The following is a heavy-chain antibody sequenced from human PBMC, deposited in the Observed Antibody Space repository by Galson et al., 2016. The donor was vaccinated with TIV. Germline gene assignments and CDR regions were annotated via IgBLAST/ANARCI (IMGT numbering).Heavy chain of an antibody. D-gene: IGHD3-22*01. V-gene: IGHV3-30*18. J-gene: IGHJ3*01. CDR1: GFTFSSYN. CDR2: IAYDGSYK. Sequence: SLRLSCAASGFTFSSYNMHWVRQAPGKGLEWVAVIAYDGSYKHYAGSVKGRFIVSRDNSKTTLDMQMNSLGAEDTALYYCAKEENSVYYPNDAFDFWGQGTMVTVS. CDR3: AKEENSVYYPNDAFDF.